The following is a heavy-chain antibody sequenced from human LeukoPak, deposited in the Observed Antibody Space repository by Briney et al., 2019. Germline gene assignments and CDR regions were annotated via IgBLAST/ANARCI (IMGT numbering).Heavy chain of an antibody. CDR1: GFTVSNTY. CDR2: ICSGGST. CDR3: AREEQVMAGTLDY. D-gene: IGHD1-14*01. Sequence: PGGSLRLSCAASGFTVSNTYMSWVRQAPGKGLEWVSVICSGGSTYYADSVKGRFTISRDNSKNTLYLQMNSLRADDTAVYYCAREEQVMAGTLDYWGQGTLVTVSS. J-gene: IGHJ4*02. V-gene: IGHV3-53*01.